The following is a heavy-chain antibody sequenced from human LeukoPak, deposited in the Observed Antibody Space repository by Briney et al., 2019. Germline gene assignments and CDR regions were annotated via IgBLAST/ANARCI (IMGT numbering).Heavy chain of an antibody. CDR3: AKDFLLLAHSGSYSDY. CDR2: ISYGGSNK. V-gene: IGHV3-30*18. D-gene: IGHD1-26*01. Sequence: GGSLRLSCAASGFTFSSYGMHWVRQAPGKGLEWVAVISYGGSNKYYADSVKGRFTISRDYSRKTLFLQMSSLRDEDTAVYYCAKDFLLLAHSGSYSDYWGQGTLVSVSS. J-gene: IGHJ4*02. CDR1: GFTFSSYG.